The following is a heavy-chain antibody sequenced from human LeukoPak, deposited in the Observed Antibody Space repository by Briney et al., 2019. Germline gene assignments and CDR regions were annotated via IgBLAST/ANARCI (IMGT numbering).Heavy chain of an antibody. D-gene: IGHD3-9*01. CDR2: IIPIFGTA. J-gene: IGHJ4*02. CDR1: GYTFTSNH. CDR3: ASSSQYFDWSFPFDY. V-gene: IGHV1-69*13. Sequence: ASVKISCKASGYTFTSNHIHWVRQAPGQGLEWMGGIIPIFGTANYAQKFQGRVTITADESTSTAYMELSSLRSEDTAVYYCASSSQYFDWSFPFDYWGQGTLVTVSS.